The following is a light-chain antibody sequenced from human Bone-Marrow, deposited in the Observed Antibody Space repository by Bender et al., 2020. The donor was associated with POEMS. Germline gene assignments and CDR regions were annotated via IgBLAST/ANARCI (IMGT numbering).Light chain of an antibody. CDR1: GSNIGGYP. Sequence: QSVLTQPPSVSGTPGQRVTISCSGSGSNIGGYPVNWYQQLPGTAPRLLIYTNNERPSGVPDRFSGSKSGNTASLTISGLQAEDEADYYCCSYAGTFRLIFGGGTKLTVL. CDR2: TNN. J-gene: IGLJ2*01. V-gene: IGLV1-44*01. CDR3: CSYAGTFRLI.